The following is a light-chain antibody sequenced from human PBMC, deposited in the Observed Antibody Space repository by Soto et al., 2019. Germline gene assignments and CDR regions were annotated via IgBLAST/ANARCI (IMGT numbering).Light chain of an antibody. CDR2: EVS. Sequence: QSVLTQPASVSGSPGQSITISCTGTSSDVGSYNYVSWYQQHPGKAPKLMIYEVSDRPSGISSRFSGSKSGNTASLTISGLQTEDEADYYCATWDNSLSGWLFGGGTKLTVL. V-gene: IGLV2-14*01. CDR3: ATWDNSLSGWL. CDR1: SSDVGSYNY. J-gene: IGLJ3*02.